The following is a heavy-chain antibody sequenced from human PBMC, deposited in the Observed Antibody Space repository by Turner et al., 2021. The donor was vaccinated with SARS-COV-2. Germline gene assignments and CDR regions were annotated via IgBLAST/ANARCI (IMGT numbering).Heavy chain of an antibody. CDR3: ARDPEYVDTAMGLDY. D-gene: IGHD5-18*01. V-gene: IGHV3-30-3*01. CDR1: GFTFSSYA. Sequence: VQLVQSGGGLVQPGGSLRLSCAASGFTFSSYAMHWVRQAPGKGLEWVAVISYDGSNKYYADSVKGRFTISRDNSKNTLYLQMNSLRAEDTAVYYCARDPEYVDTAMGLDYWGQGTLVTVSS. J-gene: IGHJ4*02. CDR2: ISYDGSNK.